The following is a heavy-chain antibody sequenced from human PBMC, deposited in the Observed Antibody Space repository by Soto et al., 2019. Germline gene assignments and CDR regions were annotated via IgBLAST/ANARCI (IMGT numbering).Heavy chain of an antibody. CDR2: INHSGST. CDR1: GGSFSGYY. CDR3: ARGLRVRGNWFDP. Sequence: PSETLSLTCAVYGGSFSGYYWSWIRQPPGKGLEWIGEINHSGSTNYNPSLKSRVTISVDTSKNQFSLKLSSVTAADTAVYYCARGLRVRGNWFDPWGQGTLVTVSS. J-gene: IGHJ5*02. V-gene: IGHV4-34*01. D-gene: IGHD3-10*01.